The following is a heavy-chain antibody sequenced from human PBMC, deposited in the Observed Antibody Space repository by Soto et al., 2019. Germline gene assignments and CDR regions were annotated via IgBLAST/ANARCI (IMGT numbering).Heavy chain of an antibody. CDR1: GGTFSSYA. Sequence: SVKVSCKASGGTFSSYAISWVRQAPGQGLEWMGGIIPIFGTANYAQKFQGRVTITADESTSTAYMELSSLRSEDTAVYYCARSLGYCSSTSCYIYYYYYYGMDVWGQGTTVTVSS. V-gene: IGHV1-69*13. CDR2: IIPIFGTA. J-gene: IGHJ6*02. D-gene: IGHD2-2*02. CDR3: ARSLGYCSSTSCYIYYYYYYGMDV.